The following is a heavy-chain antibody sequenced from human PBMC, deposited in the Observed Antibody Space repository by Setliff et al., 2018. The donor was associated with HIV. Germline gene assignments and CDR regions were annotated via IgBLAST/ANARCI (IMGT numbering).Heavy chain of an antibody. Sequence: SETLSLTCSVFGGSMNSHYWSWIRQPAGKGLEWIGRIYTSGSTNYNPSLKSRVTISIDTSNNQFSLKLSSVTAADTAVYYCARVQSSEYNFWNGAFDPWGQGTLVTVSS. V-gene: IGHV4-4*07. CDR1: GGSMNSHY. D-gene: IGHD3-3*01. CDR3: ARVQSSEYNFWNGAFDP. CDR2: IYTSGST. J-gene: IGHJ5*02.